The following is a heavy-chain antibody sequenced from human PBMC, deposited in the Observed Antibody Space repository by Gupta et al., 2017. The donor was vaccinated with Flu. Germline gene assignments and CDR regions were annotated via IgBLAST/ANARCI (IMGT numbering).Heavy chain of an antibody. D-gene: IGHD2-21*01. J-gene: IGHJ4*02. Sequence: QAPGKGLEGVSGSSGSGIGTPYADSVKGRFTISRDNSKNTLSLQMNSLRAEDSALYYCAKDVARRTPNYFDCWGQGTLVTVSS. V-gene: IGHV3-23*01. CDR2: SSGSGIGT. CDR3: AKDVARRTPNYFDC.